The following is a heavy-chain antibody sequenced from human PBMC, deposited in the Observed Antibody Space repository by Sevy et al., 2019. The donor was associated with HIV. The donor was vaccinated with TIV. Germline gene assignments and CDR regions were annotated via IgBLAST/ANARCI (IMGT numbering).Heavy chain of an antibody. V-gene: IGHV3-21*04. CDR2: ISDDSRYI. Sequence: GGSLRLSCAASGFNFRTYSMNWVRQAPGKGLEWLSSISDDSRYIYDSDSVKGRFTISRANAKNLLFLQMNNLRIEDTAIYYCARDFTIFGVVSGIDYWGQGNLVTVSS. CDR3: ARDFTIFGVVSGIDY. D-gene: IGHD3-3*01. J-gene: IGHJ4*01. CDR1: GFNFRTYS.